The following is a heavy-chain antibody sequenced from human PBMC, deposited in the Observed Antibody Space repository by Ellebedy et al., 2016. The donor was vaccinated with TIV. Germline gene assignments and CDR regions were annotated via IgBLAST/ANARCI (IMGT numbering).Heavy chain of an antibody. CDR2: ISWNSGSI. V-gene: IGHV3-9*01. CDR1: GFTFSSYS. CDR3: AKDNDGATVTTPGDY. Sequence: SLKISCAASGFTFSSYSMNWVRQAPGKGLEWVSGISWNSGSIGYADSVMGRFTISRDNAKNSLYLQMNSLRAEDTALYYCAKDNDGATVTTPGDYWGQGTLVTVSS. J-gene: IGHJ4*02. D-gene: IGHD4-17*01.